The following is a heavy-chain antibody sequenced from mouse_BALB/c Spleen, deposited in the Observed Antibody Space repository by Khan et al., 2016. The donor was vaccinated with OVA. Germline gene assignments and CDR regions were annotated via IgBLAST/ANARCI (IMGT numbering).Heavy chain of an antibody. J-gene: IGHJ3*01. Sequence: VQLQESGTELARPGASVNLSCKASGYTFTDFYINWVKQRSGQGLEWIGEISPGSGDTYYNEKFKGKATLTADNSSSTAYMQLSSLTSEASAVYFCARRNYFGYTFAYWGQGTLVTVSA. CDR2: ISPGSGDT. V-gene: IGHV1-77*01. CDR1: GYTFTDFY. CDR3: ARRNYFGYTFAY. D-gene: IGHD1-2*01.